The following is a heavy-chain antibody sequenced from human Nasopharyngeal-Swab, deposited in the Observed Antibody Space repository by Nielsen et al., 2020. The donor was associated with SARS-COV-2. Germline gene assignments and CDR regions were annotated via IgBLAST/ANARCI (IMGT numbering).Heavy chain of an antibody. Sequence: GESLKISCAASGFTFSDYYMSWIRQAPGKGLEWVSYISSSGSTIYYADSVKGRFTISRDNAKNSLYLQMNSLRAEDTAVYYCARSHDYGNHDAFDIWGQGTMVTVSP. V-gene: IGHV3-11*04. D-gene: IGHD4-17*01. CDR2: ISSSGSTI. CDR1: GFTFSDYY. J-gene: IGHJ3*02. CDR3: ARSHDYGNHDAFDI.